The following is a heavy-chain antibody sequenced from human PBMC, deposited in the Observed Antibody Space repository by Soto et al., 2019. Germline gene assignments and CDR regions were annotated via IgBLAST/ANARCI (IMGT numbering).Heavy chain of an antibody. CDR1: GFTFISYA. CDR2: ISGGGGTT. J-gene: IGHJ3*02. CDR3: AKDSRWSGFYAFDI. D-gene: IGHD3-3*01. Sequence: LRLSFAASGFTFISYAMTWVRQAPGKGLEWVSGISGGGGTTYHADSVKGRFTISRDNSKNTLYLQMNSLRAEDTAVYYCAKDSRWSGFYAFDIWGQGTMVTVS. V-gene: IGHV3-23*01.